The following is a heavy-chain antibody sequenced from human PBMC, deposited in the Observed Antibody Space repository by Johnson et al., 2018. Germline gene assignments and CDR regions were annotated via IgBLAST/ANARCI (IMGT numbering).Heavy chain of an antibody. CDR3: ARLYGGKRSAIAFDI. V-gene: IGHV4-34*12. J-gene: IGHJ3*02. CDR1: GQSISGYY. CDR2: IIHSGST. D-gene: IGHD2-8*01. Sequence: VQLQQWGAGLLKPSETLFLTCAVYGQSISGYYWSWIRQPPGKGLEWIGEIIHSGSTNYNPYLKSRVTISVDTSKNQFSLKLSPVTAADTAVYYCARLYGGKRSAIAFDIWGQGTMVTVSS.